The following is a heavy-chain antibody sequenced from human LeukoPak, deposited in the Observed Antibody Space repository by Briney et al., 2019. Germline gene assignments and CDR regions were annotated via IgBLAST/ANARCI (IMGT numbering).Heavy chain of an antibody. J-gene: IGHJ4*02. V-gene: IGHV1-69*05. CDR3: ARDRYDFWSGYYTGYFDY. D-gene: IGHD3-3*01. CDR2: IIPIFGTA. CDR1: GGTFSSYA. Sequence: GASVTVSCKASGGTFSSYAISWVRQAPGQGLEWMGGIIPIFGTANYAQKFQGRVTITTDESTSTAYMELSSLRSEDTAVSYCARDRYDFWSGYYTGYFDYWGQGTLVTVSS.